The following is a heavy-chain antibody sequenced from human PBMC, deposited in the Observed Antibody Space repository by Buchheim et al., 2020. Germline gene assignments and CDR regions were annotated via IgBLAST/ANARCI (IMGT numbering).Heavy chain of an antibody. J-gene: IGHJ4*02. D-gene: IGHD6-13*01. Sequence: QVQLVESGGGVVQPGRSLRLSCAASGFTFSSYAMHWVRQAPGKGLEWVAVISYDGSNKYYADSVKGRFTISRDNSKKTLYLQMNSLRAEDTAVYYCARASIRGLKAAGIFDYWGQGTL. CDR2: ISYDGSNK. V-gene: IGHV3-30-3*01. CDR1: GFTFSSYA. CDR3: ARASIRGLKAAGIFDY.